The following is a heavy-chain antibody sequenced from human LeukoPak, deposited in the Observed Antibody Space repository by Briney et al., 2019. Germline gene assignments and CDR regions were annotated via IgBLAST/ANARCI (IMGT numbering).Heavy chain of an antibody. CDR2: MYYSGST. Sequence: SETLSLTCTVSGGSVSSGDYYWSWIRQPPGKGLEWIGYMYYSGSTYYNPSLKSRVTISVDTSKNQFSLKLSSVTAADTAVYYCVRRMVGAIRPFDYWGQGTLVTVSS. J-gene: IGHJ4*02. D-gene: IGHD1-26*01. V-gene: IGHV4-30-4*01. CDR1: GGSVSSGDYY. CDR3: VRRMVGAIRPFDY.